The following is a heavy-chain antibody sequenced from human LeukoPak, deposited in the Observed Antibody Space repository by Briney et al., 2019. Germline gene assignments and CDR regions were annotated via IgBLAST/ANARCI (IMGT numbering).Heavy chain of an antibody. CDR3: ARGSGSGIRYYYYYYMDV. V-gene: IGHV4-30-2*01. CDR1: GGSISSGGYY. CDR2: IYHSGST. D-gene: IGHD3-10*01. Sequence: PSETLSLTCTVSGGSISSGGYYWSWIRQPPGKGLEWIGYIYHSGSTYYNPSLKSRVTISVDRSKNQFSLKLSSVTAADTAVYYCARGSGSGIRYYYYYYMDVWGKGTTVTVSS. J-gene: IGHJ6*03.